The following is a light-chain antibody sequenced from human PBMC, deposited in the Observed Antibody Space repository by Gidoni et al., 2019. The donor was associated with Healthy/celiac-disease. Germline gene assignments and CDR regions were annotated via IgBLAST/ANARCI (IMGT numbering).Light chain of an antibody. V-gene: IGKV1-39*01. Sequence: EIQMTQSPSSLSASVGDRVTITCRASQSISSYLNWYQQKPRKAPKLLIYAASSLQSGVPSRFSGSGSGTDFTLTISSLQPEDFATYYCQQRHSTRYSFGQGTKLEIK. CDR1: QSISSY. J-gene: IGKJ2*03. CDR3: QQRHSTRYS. CDR2: AAS.